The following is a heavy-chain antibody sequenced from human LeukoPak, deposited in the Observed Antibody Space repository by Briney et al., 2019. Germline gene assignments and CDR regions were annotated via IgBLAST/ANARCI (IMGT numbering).Heavy chain of an antibody. CDR1: GFTFSSYA. J-gene: IGHJ4*02. Sequence: GGSLRLSCAASGFTFSSYAMSWVRQAPGKGLEWVSAISGSGGSTYYADSVKGRFTISRDNSKNTLYLQMNSLRAEDTAVYYCAKAYYDSSGYYGNFDYWGQGTLVTVSS. CDR2: ISGSGGST. V-gene: IGHV3-23*01. CDR3: AKAYYDSSGYYGNFDY. D-gene: IGHD3-22*01.